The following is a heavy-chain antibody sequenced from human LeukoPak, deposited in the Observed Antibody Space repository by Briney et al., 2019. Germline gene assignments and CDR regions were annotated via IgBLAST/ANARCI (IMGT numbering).Heavy chain of an antibody. CDR2: ISSSGTTM. CDR3: TRATPISGTYYYYMDV. J-gene: IGHJ6*03. D-gene: IGHD3-16*01. CDR1: GFTFSSYE. Sequence: PGGSLRLSCAASGFTFSSYEMNWIRQAPGKGLEWVSYISSSGTTMYYADSVKGRLTISRDNARKSLYLQMNSLRAEDTAVYYCTRATPISGTYYYYMDVWGKGTTVTVSS. V-gene: IGHV3-48*03.